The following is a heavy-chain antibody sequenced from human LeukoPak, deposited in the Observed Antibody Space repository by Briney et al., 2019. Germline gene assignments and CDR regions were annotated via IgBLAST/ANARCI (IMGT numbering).Heavy chain of an antibody. CDR3: ARGPSKKWQLVRWFDP. CDR1: GGSFSGYY. D-gene: IGHD6-6*01. V-gene: IGHV4-34*01. J-gene: IGHJ5*02. Sequence: SETLSLTCAVYGGSFSGYYWGWIRQPPGKGLEWIGEINHSGSTNYNPSLKSRVTISVDTSKNQFSLKLSSVTAADTAVYYCARGPSKKWQLVRWFDPWGQGALVTVSS. CDR2: INHSGST.